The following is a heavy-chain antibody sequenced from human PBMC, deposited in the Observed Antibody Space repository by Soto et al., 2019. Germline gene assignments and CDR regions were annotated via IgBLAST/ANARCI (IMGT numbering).Heavy chain of an antibody. D-gene: IGHD6-6*01. CDR3: AREYSSSSSHRIGYGMDV. J-gene: IGHJ6*02. V-gene: IGHV1-69*13. Sequence: ASVKVSCKASGGTFSSYAISWVRQAPGQGLEWMGGIIPIFGTANYAQKFQGRVTITADESTSTAYMELSSLRSEDTAVYYCAREYSSSSSHRIGYGMDVWGQGTTVTSP. CDR1: GGTFSSYA. CDR2: IIPIFGTA.